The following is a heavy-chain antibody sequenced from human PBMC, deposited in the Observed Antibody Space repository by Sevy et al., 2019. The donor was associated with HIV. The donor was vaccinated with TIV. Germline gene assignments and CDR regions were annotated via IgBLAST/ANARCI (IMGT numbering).Heavy chain of an antibody. CDR2: IYSGGTT. Sequence: GGSLRLSCAASGFTVSSNYMSWVRQAPGKGLEWVSVIYSGGTTYYPDSVKGRFTISRDNSKNILYLQMNNLRAEDTAVYYCAREREFTIFGVLIEYGMDVWGQGTTVTVSS. D-gene: IGHD3-3*01. J-gene: IGHJ6*02. V-gene: IGHV3-53*01. CDR3: AREREFTIFGVLIEYGMDV. CDR1: GFTVSSNY.